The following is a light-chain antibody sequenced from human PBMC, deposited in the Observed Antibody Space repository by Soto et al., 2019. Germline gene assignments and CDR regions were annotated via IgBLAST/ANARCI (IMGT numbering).Light chain of an antibody. Sequence: EIVMTQSPATLSVSPGERVTLSCRASQSVSSSLAWYQQKPGQAPRLLIYGASTKATGIPARFSGSGSGTEFTLTISSLQPDDFATYYCQQWNSYSWTFGQGTKVEI. CDR2: GAS. CDR3: QQWNSYSWT. J-gene: IGKJ1*01. V-gene: IGKV3-15*01. CDR1: QSVSSS.